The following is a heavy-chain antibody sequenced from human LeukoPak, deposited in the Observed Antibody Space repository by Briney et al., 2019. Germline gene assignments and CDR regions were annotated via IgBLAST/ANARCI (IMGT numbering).Heavy chain of an antibody. D-gene: IGHD4-17*01. CDR1: GYTFTSYD. CDR2: MNPNSGNT. J-gene: IGHJ6*02. Sequence: ASVKVSCKASGYTFTSYDINWVRQATGQGLEWMGWMNPNSGNTGYAQKFQGRVTMTRNTSTSTAYMELSSLRSEDTAVYYCARGRDGDYDGNWYYYYGMDVWGQGTTVTVSS. V-gene: IGHV1-8*01. CDR3: ARGRDGDYDGNWYYYYGMDV.